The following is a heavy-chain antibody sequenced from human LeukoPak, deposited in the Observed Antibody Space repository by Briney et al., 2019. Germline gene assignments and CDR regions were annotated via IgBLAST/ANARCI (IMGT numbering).Heavy chain of an antibody. V-gene: IGHV4-34*01. CDR3: ARRWNYGRNYYIDV. CDR1: GGSFSNYY. J-gene: IGHJ6*03. D-gene: IGHD1-7*01. Sequence: SETLSLTCAVYGGSFSNYYWSWIRQPPGKGLVWIGEINDSGRIHYNPSLMSRVTISVDTSKNQFSLRLTSVTARDTAVYYCARRWNYGRNYYIDVWGKGATVSVSS. CDR2: INDSGRI.